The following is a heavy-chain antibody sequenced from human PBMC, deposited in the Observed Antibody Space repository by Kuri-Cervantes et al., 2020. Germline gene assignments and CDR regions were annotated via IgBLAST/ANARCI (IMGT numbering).Heavy chain of an antibody. CDR1: GFTFSSYA. CDR3: ARANGDYVARNAFDI. Sequence: GESLKISCAASGFTFSSYAMHWVRQAPGKGLEWVAVISYDGSNKYYADSVKGRFTISRDNSKNTLYLQMNSLRAEDTAVYYCARANGDYVARNAFDIWGQGTMVTVSS. V-gene: IGHV3-30*01. J-gene: IGHJ3*02. D-gene: IGHD4-17*01. CDR2: ISYDGSNK.